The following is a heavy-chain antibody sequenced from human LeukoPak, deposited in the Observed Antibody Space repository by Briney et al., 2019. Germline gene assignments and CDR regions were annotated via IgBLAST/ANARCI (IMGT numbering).Heavy chain of an antibody. CDR3: ASTYDFWSGSIEY. Sequence: SETLSLTCAIYSESFSGYFWSWIRQPPGKGLEWIGEINYSGSTNYNPSLKSRVTISVDTSKNQFSLKLSSVTAADTAVYYCASTYDFWSGSIEYWGQGRLVIVSS. CDR1: SESFSGYF. J-gene: IGHJ4*02. CDR2: INYSGST. V-gene: IGHV4-34*01. D-gene: IGHD3-3*01.